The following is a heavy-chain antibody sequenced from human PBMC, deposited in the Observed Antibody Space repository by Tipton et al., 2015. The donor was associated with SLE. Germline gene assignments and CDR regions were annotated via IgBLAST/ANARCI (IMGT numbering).Heavy chain of an antibody. CDR3: ARGGSPWYFDY. CDR1: GGSISSHY. J-gene: IGHJ4*02. Sequence: TLSLTCTVSGGSISSHYWSWIRQPPGKGLEWIGYIYYSGSTNYNPSLKSRVTISVDTSKNQFSLKLSSVTAADTAMYYCARGGSPWYFDYWGQGTLVTVSS. V-gene: IGHV4-59*08. CDR2: IYYSGST. D-gene: IGHD3-10*01.